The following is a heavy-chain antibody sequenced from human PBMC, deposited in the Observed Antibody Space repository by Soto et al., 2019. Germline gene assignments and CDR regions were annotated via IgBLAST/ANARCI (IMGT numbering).Heavy chain of an antibody. CDR2: ISAYNGNT. CDR1: GYTFTSYG. D-gene: IGHD3-22*01. J-gene: IGHJ6*02. V-gene: IGHV1-18*04. Sequence: GASVKVSCKASGYTFTSYGISLVRQAPGQGLEWMGWISAYNGNTNYAQKLQGRVTMTTDTSTSTAYMELRSLRSDDTAVYYCARQWYYDSSGYARYYGMDVWGQGTTVTVSS. CDR3: ARQWYYDSSGYARYYGMDV.